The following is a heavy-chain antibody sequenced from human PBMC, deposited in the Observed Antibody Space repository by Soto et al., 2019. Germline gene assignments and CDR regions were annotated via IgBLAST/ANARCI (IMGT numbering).Heavy chain of an antibody. D-gene: IGHD6-13*01. CDR2: INPNSGGT. CDR1: GYTFTGYY. V-gene: IGHV1-2*04. Sequence: GASVKVSCKASGYTFTGYYMHWVRQAPGQGLEWMGWINPNSGGTNYAQKFQGWVTMTRDTSISTAYMELSRLRSDDTAVYYCARGENSSSWYLYYYYYGMDVWGQATTVTVSS. J-gene: IGHJ6*02. CDR3: ARGENSSSWYLYYYYYGMDV.